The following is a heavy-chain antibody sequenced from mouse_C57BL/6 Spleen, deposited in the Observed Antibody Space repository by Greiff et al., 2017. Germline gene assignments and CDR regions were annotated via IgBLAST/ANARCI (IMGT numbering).Heavy chain of an antibody. D-gene: IGHD1-1*01. V-gene: IGHV1-7*01. CDR2: INPSGGDT. Sequence: QVQLQQPGAELAKPGASVKLSCKASGYTFTSYWMPWVKQRPGQGLEWIGNINPSGGDTTYNQKFKDKAPLTADKSSSTASMQLSSLTYEDSAVYYCARVADYYYKEAYFDYWGQGTTLTVSS. CDR3: ARVADYYYKEAYFDY. J-gene: IGHJ2*01. CDR1: GYTFTSYW.